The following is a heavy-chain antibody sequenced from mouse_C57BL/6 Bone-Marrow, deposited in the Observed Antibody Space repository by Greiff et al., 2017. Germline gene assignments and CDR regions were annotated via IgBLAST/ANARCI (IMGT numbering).Heavy chain of an antibody. Sequence: QVKLQQPGAELVKPGASVKVSCKASGYTFTSYWMHWVQQRPGQGLEWIGRIHPSASDTNYNQKFKGKATLTVDKSDSTAYRQLSSLTSEDSAVYDSAIEDHYGSSYYAMDYWGQGTSVTVSS. D-gene: IGHD1-1*01. V-gene: IGHV1-74*01. CDR2: IHPSASDT. CDR1: GYTFTSYW. J-gene: IGHJ4*01. CDR3: AIEDHYGSSYYAMDY.